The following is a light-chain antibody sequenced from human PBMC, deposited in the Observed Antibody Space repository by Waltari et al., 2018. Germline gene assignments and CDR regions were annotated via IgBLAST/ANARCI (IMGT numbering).Light chain of an antibody. Sequence: QLVLTQSPSASASLGASVKLTCTLSSGHSSNIIAWLQQQPRKDPRYLMKVNSDGSHSQGDDIPGRFSGSSSGAERYLTISSLQSEDEADYYCQTGGHGTWVFGGGTKLTVL. CDR1: SGHSSNI. CDR2: VNSDGSH. J-gene: IGLJ3*02. V-gene: IGLV4-69*01. CDR3: QTGGHGTWV.